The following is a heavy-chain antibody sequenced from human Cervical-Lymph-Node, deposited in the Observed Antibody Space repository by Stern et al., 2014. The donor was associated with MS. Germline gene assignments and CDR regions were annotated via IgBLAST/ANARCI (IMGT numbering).Heavy chain of an antibody. Sequence: EDQLVESGPEVKRPGESLKISCQASGYTFTSYWIGWVRQIPGKGLEWIAVIFPGGSDIRYSPSFQGQVPISADKSSSPAYLQWNNLKASDTAIYYCARQRYFDYWGQGTLVTVSS. CDR1: GYTFTSYW. CDR3: ARQRYFDY. CDR2: IFPGGSDI. V-gene: IGHV5-51*01. J-gene: IGHJ4*02.